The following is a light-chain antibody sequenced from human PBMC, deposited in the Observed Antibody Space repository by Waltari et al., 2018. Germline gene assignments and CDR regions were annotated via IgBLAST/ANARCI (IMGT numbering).Light chain of an antibody. J-gene: IGLJ3*02. V-gene: IGLV2-23*01. CDR2: VGS. CDR3: CSYAGSNWV. Sequence: QSALTQPASVSGSPGQSVTISCTGTSSDVGSYNLVSWYQQHPAKAPKLIIYVGSKRPSGVSNRFSGSNSGNTASLTISGLQAEDEADYYCCSYAGSNWVFGGGTKLTVL. CDR1: SSDVGSYNL.